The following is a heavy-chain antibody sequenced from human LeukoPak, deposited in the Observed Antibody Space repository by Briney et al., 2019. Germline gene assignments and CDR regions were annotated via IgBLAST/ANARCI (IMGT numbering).Heavy chain of an antibody. CDR1: GLTVSSSY. Sequence: PGGSLRLSCAASGLTVSSSYMSWVRQAPGKGLEWVSIIYNDSSTYYADSMKGRFTISRDSSKNTLYLQVNSLRAEDTAMYYCARNILFAFDIWGQGTMVTVSS. CDR3: ARNILFAFDI. V-gene: IGHV3-53*01. J-gene: IGHJ3*02. D-gene: IGHD2/OR15-2a*01. CDR2: IYNDSST.